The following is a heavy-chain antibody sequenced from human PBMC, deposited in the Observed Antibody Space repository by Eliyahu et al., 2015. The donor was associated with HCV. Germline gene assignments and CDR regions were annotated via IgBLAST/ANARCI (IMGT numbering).Heavy chain of an antibody. V-gene: IGHV1-18*04. CDR3: ARDRVGATFNY. CDR1: TFTSYG. D-gene: IGHD1-26*01. J-gene: IGHJ4*02. CDR2: ISAYNGNT. Sequence: TFTSYGISWVRQAPGQGLEWMGWISAYNGNTNYAQKLQGRVTMTTDTSTSTAYMELRSLRSDDTAVYYCARDRVGATFNYWGQGTLVTVSS.